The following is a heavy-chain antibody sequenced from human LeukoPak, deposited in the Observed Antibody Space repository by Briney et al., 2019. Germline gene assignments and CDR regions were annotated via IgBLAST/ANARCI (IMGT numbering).Heavy chain of an antibody. D-gene: IGHD5-24*01. CDR3: ARSEMATIVN. J-gene: IGHJ4*02. CDR1: GFTFSNYN. V-gene: IGHV3-21*01. Sequence: GGSLRLSCAAPGFTFSNYNMNWVRQAPGKGLEWISSITNTSSYKFYADSVKGRFAISRDNAKNSLYLQMNSLRVEDTAVYYCARSEMATIVNWGQGTLVTVSS. CDR2: ITNTSSYK.